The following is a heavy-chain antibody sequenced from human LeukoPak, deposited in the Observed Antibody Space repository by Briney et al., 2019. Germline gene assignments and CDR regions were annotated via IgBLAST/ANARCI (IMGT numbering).Heavy chain of an antibody. CDR3: AREWRGYYYDSGGYYLLDAFDI. D-gene: IGHD3-22*01. CDR1: GFTFSSYS. Sequence: PGGSLRLSCAASGFTFSSYSMNWVRQAPGKGPEWVSSISSSSSYIYYADSVKGRFTISRDNAKNTLYLQMNSLRAEDTAVYYCAREWRGYYYDSGGYYLLDAFDIWGQGTMVIVSS. V-gene: IGHV3-21*01. CDR2: ISSSSSYI. J-gene: IGHJ3*02.